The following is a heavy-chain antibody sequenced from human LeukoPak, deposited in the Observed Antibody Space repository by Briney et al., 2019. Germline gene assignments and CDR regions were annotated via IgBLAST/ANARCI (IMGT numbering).Heavy chain of an antibody. CDR2: IHLDGSQK. CDR1: GFTIFNYW. D-gene: IGHD4/OR15-4a*01. Sequence: GGSLRLSCATSGFTIFNYWMSWVRQAPGKGLEWVANIHLDGSQKYYVDSLKGRFTISRDNAKNSVYLQMNSLRAEDTAVYYCARDVDYANPRHDYWGQGTLVTVSS. CDR3: ARDVDYANPRHDY. J-gene: IGHJ4*02. V-gene: IGHV3-7*01.